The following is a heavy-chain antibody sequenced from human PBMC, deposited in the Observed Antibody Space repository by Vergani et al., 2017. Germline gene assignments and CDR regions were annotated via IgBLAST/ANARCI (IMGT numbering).Heavy chain of an antibody. V-gene: IGHV4-59*01. J-gene: IGHJ6*03. CDR2: FYYSGST. CDR1: GGSISSYY. Sequence: QVQLQESGPGLVKPSETLSLTCTVSGGSISSYYWSWIRQPPGKGLEWIGSFYYSGSTNYNSSLKSRVTISVDTSKNQFSLKLSSVTAADTAVYFCARQKDYYMDVWGKGATVTVSS. CDR3: ARQKDYYMDV.